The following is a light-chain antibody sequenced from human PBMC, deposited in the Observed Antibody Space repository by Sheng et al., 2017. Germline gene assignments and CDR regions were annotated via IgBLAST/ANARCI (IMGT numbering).Light chain of an antibody. Sequence: EIVLTQSPGTLSLSPGERATLSCRASQSVSSSYLAWYQQKPGQAPRLLIYGASSRATGIPDRFSGSGSGTDFTLTISRLEPEDFAVYYCQQYGSSPPLTFGRRDQGGDQT. CDR2: GAS. J-gene: IGKJ4*01. CDR1: QSVSSSY. V-gene: IGKV3-20*01. CDR3: QQYGSSPPLT.